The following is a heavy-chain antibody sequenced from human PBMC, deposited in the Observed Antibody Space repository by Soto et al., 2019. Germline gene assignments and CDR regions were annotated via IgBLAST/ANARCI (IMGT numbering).Heavy chain of an antibody. CDR1: GYSFMKYG. J-gene: IGHJ4*02. V-gene: IGHV1-18*01. Sequence: ASVKVSCKGFGYSFMKYGINWVRQAPGQGLEWVGWISPYSGYTHSAQKFHGRLTLTTDTAASTAYMGLRILRSADTALYYCAREASVLIPAAQPSRFDSWGQGTLVTVSS. CDR3: AREASVLIPAAQPSRFDS. D-gene: IGHD2-2*01. CDR2: ISPYSGYT.